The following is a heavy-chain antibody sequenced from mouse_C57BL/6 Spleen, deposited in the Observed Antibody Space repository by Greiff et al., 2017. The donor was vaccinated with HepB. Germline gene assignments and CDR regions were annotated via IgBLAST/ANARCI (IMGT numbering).Heavy chain of an antibody. Sequence: QVQLKQSGPELVKPGASVKISCKASGYTFTDYYINWVKQRPGQGLEWIGWIFPGSGSTYYNEKFKGKATLTVDKSSSTAYMLLSSLTSEDSAVYFGARSGGSSRYWYFDVWGTGTTVTVSS. J-gene: IGHJ1*03. V-gene: IGHV1-75*01. CDR2: IFPGSGST. CDR1: GYTFTDYY. D-gene: IGHD1-1*01. CDR3: ARSGGSSRYWYFDV.